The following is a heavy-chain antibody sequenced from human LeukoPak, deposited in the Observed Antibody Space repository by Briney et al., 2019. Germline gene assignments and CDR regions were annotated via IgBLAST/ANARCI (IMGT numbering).Heavy chain of an antibody. D-gene: IGHD6-13*01. CDR3: ARSTYSSSSYYFDY. Sequence: GGSLRLSCAASGFTFSNYGIHWVRQAPGKGLEWVAVIWSDGINKYYVDSVKGRFTISRDNSKNTLYLQMNSLRADDTAVYYCARSTYSSSSYYFDYWGQGSLVTISS. V-gene: IGHV3-33*01. J-gene: IGHJ4*02. CDR2: IWSDGINK. CDR1: GFTFSNYG.